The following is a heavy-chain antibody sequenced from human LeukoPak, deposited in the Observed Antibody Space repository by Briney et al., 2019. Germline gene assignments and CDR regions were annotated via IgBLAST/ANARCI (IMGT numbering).Heavy chain of an antibody. V-gene: IGHV1-2*02. CDR2: INPNSGGT. CDR3: ARDLPDSGILTAQDI. CDR1: GYSFTSYY. Sequence: ASVKVSCKASGYSFTSYYMHWVRQAPGQGLEWMGWINPNSGGTNYAQKFQGRVTITRDTSISTAYMELSSLRSDDTAVYYCARDLPDSGILTAQDIWGQGTMVTVSS. J-gene: IGHJ3*02. D-gene: IGHD3-9*01.